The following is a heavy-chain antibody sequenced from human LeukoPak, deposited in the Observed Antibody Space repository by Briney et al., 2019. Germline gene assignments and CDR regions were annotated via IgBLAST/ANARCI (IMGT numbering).Heavy chain of an antibody. J-gene: IGHJ4*02. Sequence: GGSLRLSCAASGFTFSSYGMHWVRQAPGKGLEWVAVISYDGSNKYYADSVKGRFTISRDNSKNTLYLQMNGLRAEDTAVCYCAKGPFDYWGQGTLVTVSS. CDR3: AKGPFDY. V-gene: IGHV3-30*18. CDR2: ISYDGSNK. CDR1: GFTFSSYG.